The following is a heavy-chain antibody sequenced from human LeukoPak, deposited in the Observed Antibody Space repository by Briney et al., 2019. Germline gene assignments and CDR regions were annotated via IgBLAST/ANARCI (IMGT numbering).Heavy chain of an antibody. J-gene: IGHJ4*02. D-gene: IGHD3-22*01. Sequence: SETLSLTCTVSGGSISSGNYYWSWIRKPAGKGLEWIGRIYTSGSTNYNPSLKSRVTISVDTSKNQFSLKLSSVTAADTAVYYCAREGDYYDTSGTLDYWGQGTLVTVSS. CDR3: AREGDYYDTSGTLDY. CDR1: GGSISSGNYY. V-gene: IGHV4-61*02. CDR2: IYTSGST.